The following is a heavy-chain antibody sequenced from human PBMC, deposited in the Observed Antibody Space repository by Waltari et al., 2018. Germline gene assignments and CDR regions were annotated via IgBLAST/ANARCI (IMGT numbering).Heavy chain of an antibody. V-gene: IGHV3-9*01. CDR1: GFTFDDYA. J-gene: IGHJ4*02. CDR2: ISWNSGSI. CDR3: AKDRIPGYSSGCTFDY. D-gene: IGHD6-19*01. Sequence: EVQLVESGGGLVQPGRSLRLSCAASGFTFDDYAMHWVRQAPGKGLEWVSGISWNSGSIGYADSVKGRFTISRDNAKNSLYLQMNSLRAEDTALYYCAKDRIPGYSSGCTFDYWGQGTLVTVSS.